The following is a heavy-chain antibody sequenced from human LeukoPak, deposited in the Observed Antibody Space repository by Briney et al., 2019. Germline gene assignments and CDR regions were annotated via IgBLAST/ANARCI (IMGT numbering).Heavy chain of an antibody. V-gene: IGHV1-8*01. CDR2: MNPNSGNT. D-gene: IGHD3-16*02. J-gene: IGHJ4*02. CDR3: ARFMITFGGVIAPDY. CDR1: GYTFTSYD. Sequence: GASVKVSCKASGYTFTSYDINWVRQATGQGLGWMGWMNPNSGNTGYAQKFQGRVTMTRNTSISTAYMELSSLRSEDTAVYYCARFMITFGGVIAPDYWGQGTLVTVSS.